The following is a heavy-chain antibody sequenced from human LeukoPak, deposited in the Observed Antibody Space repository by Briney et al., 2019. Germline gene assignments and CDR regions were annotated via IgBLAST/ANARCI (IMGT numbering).Heavy chain of an antibody. CDR3: GRGIPVDY. J-gene: IGHJ4*02. Sequence: GGSLRLSCAASGFTFSSYAMHWIRQAPGKGLEWVSYISGNGGTKYDADSVKGRFIMTRDSAKKSVYLQMTSLRVEDTAVYYCGRGIPVDYWGQGLLVTVSS. CDR1: GFTFSSYA. CDR2: ISGNGGTK. V-gene: IGHV3-48*04.